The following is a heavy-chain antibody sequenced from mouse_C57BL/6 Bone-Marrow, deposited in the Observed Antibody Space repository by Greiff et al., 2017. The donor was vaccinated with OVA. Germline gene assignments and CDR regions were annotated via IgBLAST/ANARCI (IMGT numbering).Heavy chain of an antibody. V-gene: IGHV5-16*01. CDR3: ARGLPYFDY. CDR2: INYDGSST. Sequence: EVMLVESGGGLVQPGSSMKLSCTASGFTFSDYYMAWVRQVPEKGLEWVANINYDGSSTYYLDSLKSRFIISRDNAKNVLYLQMSSLKSEDTATYYCARGLPYFDYWGQGTTLTVSS. D-gene: IGHD3-1*01. J-gene: IGHJ2*01. CDR1: GFTFSDYY.